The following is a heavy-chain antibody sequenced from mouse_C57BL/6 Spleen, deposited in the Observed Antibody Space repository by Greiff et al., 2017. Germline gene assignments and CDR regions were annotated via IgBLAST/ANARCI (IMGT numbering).Heavy chain of an antibody. D-gene: IGHD1-1*01. V-gene: IGHV1-64*01. CDR2: IHPNSGST. Sequence: VKLQQPGAELVKPGASVKLSCKASGYTFTSYWMHWVKQRPGQGLEWIGMIHPNSGSTNYNEKFKSKATLTVDKSSSTAYMQLSSLTSEDSAVYYCVNYGSFFDYWGQGTTRTVSS. J-gene: IGHJ2*01. CDR3: VNYGSFFDY. CDR1: GYTFTSYW.